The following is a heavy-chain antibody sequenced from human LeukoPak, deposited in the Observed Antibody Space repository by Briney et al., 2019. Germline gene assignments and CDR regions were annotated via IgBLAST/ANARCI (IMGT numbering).Heavy chain of an antibody. Sequence: GASVKVTCKASGYTFTSYGISWVRQAPGQWLEWMGWISSYNGNTNYAQKLQGRVTMTTDTSTSTAYMELRSLRSDDTAVYYCARDNETYYYGSGTHHWFDPWGQGTLVTVSS. V-gene: IGHV1-18*01. CDR1: GYTFTSYG. CDR3: ARDNETYYYGSGTHHWFDP. D-gene: IGHD3-10*01. J-gene: IGHJ5*02. CDR2: ISSYNGNT.